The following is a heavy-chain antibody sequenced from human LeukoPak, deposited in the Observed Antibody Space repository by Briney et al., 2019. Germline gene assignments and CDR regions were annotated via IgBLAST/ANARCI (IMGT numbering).Heavy chain of an antibody. CDR3: ARVLTGSNRQLDC. Sequence: GGSLRLSCGASGFTLSDYWMHWVRQAPGKGLVWVSRISSDGSWTSYADSVKGRFTISRDNAKNTLYPQMNSLRAEDTAVYFCARVLTGSNRQLDCWGQGTLVTVSS. D-gene: IGHD3-9*01. CDR1: GFTLSDYW. CDR2: ISSDGSWT. J-gene: IGHJ4*02. V-gene: IGHV3-74*01.